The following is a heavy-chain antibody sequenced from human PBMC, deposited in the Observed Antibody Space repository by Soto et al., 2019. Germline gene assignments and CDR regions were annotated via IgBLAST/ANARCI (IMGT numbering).Heavy chain of an antibody. V-gene: IGHV4-59*01. J-gene: IGHJ3*02. D-gene: IGHD2-2*01. Sequence: ETLSLTCTVSGGSISSYYWSWIRQPPGKGLEWIGYIFYSGSTNYNPSLKSRVTISVDTSKNQFSLKLSSVTAADTAVYYCARVGYCISTSCHDAFDIWGQGTMVTVAS. CDR1: GGSISSYY. CDR3: ARVGYCISTSCHDAFDI. CDR2: IFYSGST.